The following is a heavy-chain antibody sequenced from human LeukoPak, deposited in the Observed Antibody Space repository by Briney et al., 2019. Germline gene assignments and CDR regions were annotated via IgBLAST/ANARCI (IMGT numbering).Heavy chain of an antibody. V-gene: IGHV3-23*01. CDR1: GFTFSSYS. CDR3: AKGKDSSGTWDYFDY. Sequence: GGSLRLSCAASGFTFSSYSMNWVRQAPGKGLEWVSGVNGSGDKTYYADSVKGRFTISRDNSKNTLYLQMNSLRAEDTAVYYCAKGKDSSGTWDYFDYWGQGTLVTVSS. J-gene: IGHJ4*02. D-gene: IGHD6-19*01. CDR2: VNGSGDKT.